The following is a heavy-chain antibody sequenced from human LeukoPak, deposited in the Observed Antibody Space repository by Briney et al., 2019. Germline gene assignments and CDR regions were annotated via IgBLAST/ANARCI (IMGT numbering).Heavy chain of an antibody. CDR2: ISYDGSNK. CDR3: ARDHQGGYCSSTSCYKGFDP. J-gene: IGHJ5*02. D-gene: IGHD2-2*02. CDR1: GFTFSSYA. V-gene: IGHV3-30-3*01. Sequence: GRSLRLSCAASGFTFSSYAIHWVRQAPGKGLEWVAVISYDGSNKYYADSVKGRFTISRDNSKNTLYLQMNSLRAEDTAVYYCARDHQGGYCSSTSCYKGFDPWGQGTLVTVSS.